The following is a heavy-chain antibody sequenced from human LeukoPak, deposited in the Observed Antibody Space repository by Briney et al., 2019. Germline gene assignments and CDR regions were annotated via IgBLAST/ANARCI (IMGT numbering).Heavy chain of an antibody. CDR2: ISYDGSSN. CDR3: AREGYDFGDHFDY. V-gene: IGHV3-30*03. Sequence: PGRSLRLSCAASGFTFSSYGMHWVRQAPGKGLEWVALISYDGSSNSYSDSVKGRFTISRDNSKNTLDLQMNSLRAEDTAAYYCAREGYDFGDHFDYWGQGTLVTVSS. CDR1: GFTFSSYG. J-gene: IGHJ4*02. D-gene: IGHD4-17*01.